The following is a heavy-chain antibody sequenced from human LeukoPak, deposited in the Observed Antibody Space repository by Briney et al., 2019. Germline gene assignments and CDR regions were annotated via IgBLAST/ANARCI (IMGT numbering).Heavy chain of an antibody. CDR1: GFTFSSYW. V-gene: IGHV3-7*01. J-gene: IGHJ6*02. D-gene: IGHD4-17*01. CDR2: IKQDGSEK. Sequence: GGSLRLSCAASGFTFSSYWVSWVRQASEKGLEWVANIKQDGSEKYYVDSVKGRFTISRDNAKNSLYLQMNSLRAEDTAVYYCARDPDYGDWGYYGMDVWGQGTTVTVSS. CDR3: ARDPDYGDWGYYGMDV.